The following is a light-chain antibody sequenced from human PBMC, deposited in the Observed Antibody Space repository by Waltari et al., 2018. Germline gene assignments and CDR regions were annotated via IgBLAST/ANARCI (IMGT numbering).Light chain of an antibody. CDR1: QSISSW. J-gene: IGKJ5*01. Sequence: DIQMTQSPSTLSASVGDRVTITCRASQSISSWLAWYQQKPGKAPKLLLYKASSLESWVPSRFSVSGSGTEFTLTISSLQPDDFATYYCQQYNSYSPITFGQGTRLEIK. V-gene: IGKV1-5*03. CDR2: KAS. CDR3: QQYNSYSPIT.